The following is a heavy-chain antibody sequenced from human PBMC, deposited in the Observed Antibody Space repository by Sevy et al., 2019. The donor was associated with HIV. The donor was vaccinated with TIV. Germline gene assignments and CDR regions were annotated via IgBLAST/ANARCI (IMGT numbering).Heavy chain of an antibody. V-gene: IGHV3-74*01. CDR2: VNSDGSST. D-gene: IGHD1-26*01. J-gene: IGHJ4*02. CDR1: GFTFSSYW. CDR3: VAANTWEDY. Sequence: GGSLRLSCSASGFTFSSYWMHWVRQAPGKGLVWVSGVNSDGSSTNYADSVKGRFTISRDSGKSTLYLQMNSLRAEDRAVYFCVAANTWEDYWGQGTLVTVSS.